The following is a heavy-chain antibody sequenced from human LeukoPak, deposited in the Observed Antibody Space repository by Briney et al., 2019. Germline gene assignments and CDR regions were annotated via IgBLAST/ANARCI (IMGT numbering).Heavy chain of an antibody. CDR1: GFTFSSYS. V-gene: IGHV3-21*01. Sequence: PGGSLRLSCAASGFTFSSYSMNWVRQAPGKGLEWVSSISSSSSYIYYADSVKGRFTISRDNAKNSLYLQMNSLRAEDTAVYYCARAHNWKYGSFDFWGQGTLVTVSS. CDR2: ISSSSSYI. D-gene: IGHD1-7*01. CDR3: ARAHNWKYGSFDF. J-gene: IGHJ4*02.